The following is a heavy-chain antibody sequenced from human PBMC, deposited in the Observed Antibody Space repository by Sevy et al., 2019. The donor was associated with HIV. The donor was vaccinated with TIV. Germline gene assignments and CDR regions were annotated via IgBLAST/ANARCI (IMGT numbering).Heavy chain of an antibody. CDR3: ARGSSVEMARYRAFDI. V-gene: IGHV4-59*01. CDR2: IYYSGST. Sequence: SETLSLTCTVSGGSISSYYWSWIRQPPGKGLEWIGYIYYSGSTNYNPSLKSRVTISVDTSKNQFSLKLSSVTAADTAVYYCARGSSVEMARYRAFDIWGQGTMVTVSS. D-gene: IGHD3-10*01. CDR1: GGSISSYY. J-gene: IGHJ3*02.